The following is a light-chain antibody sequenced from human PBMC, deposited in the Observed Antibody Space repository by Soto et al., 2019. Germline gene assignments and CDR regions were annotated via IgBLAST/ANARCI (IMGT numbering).Light chain of an antibody. J-gene: IGKJ5*01. V-gene: IGKV1-9*01. Sequence: DLQLTQSPSFLSASVGDRVTITCRASQGIGSYLAWYQEKPGKDPKILIYTASTLQTGVPSRFSGSGSGTEFNLTISSLQTEDFATYECQQLNTYPITVCQVTRLEIK. CDR2: TAS. CDR1: QGIGSY. CDR3: QQLNTYPIT.